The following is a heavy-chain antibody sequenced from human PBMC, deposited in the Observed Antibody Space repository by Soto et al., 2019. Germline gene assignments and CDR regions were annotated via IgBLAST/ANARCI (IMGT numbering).Heavy chain of an antibody. Sequence: AASVKVSCKASGYTFTSYYMHWVRQAPGQGLEWMGIINPSGGSTSYAQKFQGRVTMTRDTSTSTVYMELSSLRSEDTAVYYCARELDPGGYYDILTGYRNAFDIWGQGTMVTVSS. CDR3: ARELDPGGYYDILTGYRNAFDI. J-gene: IGHJ3*02. CDR2: INPSGGST. V-gene: IGHV1-46*03. CDR1: GYTFTSYY. D-gene: IGHD3-9*01.